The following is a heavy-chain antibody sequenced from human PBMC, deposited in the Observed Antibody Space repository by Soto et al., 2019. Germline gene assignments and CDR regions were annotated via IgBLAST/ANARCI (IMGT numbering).Heavy chain of an antibody. Sequence: PSETLSLTCTVSGDSISGYYWSWIRQPPGKGLEWAGYIYYTGSTNYNPSLKSRVTISVDTSKNQFSLKLSSLTAADTAVYYCARRLRSGRLYNWFDTWGQGTLVTVSS. CDR2: IYYTGST. D-gene: IGHD6-19*01. CDR1: GDSISGYY. V-gene: IGHV4-59*01. J-gene: IGHJ5*02. CDR3: ARRLRSGRLYNWFDT.